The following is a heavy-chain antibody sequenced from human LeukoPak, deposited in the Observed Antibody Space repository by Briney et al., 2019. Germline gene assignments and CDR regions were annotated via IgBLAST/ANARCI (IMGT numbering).Heavy chain of an antibody. D-gene: IGHD4-17*01. CDR2: ISIGGDTT. V-gene: IGHV3-23*01. Sequence: GGSLRLSCAASGFTFSSHGMCWVRQAPGRGLEWVSSISIGGDTTYSDSVKGRFTISRDNAKNSLYLQMNSLRAEDTAVYYCASLRSNYGDYLASDYWGQGTLVTVSS. CDR1: GFTFSSHG. J-gene: IGHJ4*02. CDR3: ASLRSNYGDYLASDY.